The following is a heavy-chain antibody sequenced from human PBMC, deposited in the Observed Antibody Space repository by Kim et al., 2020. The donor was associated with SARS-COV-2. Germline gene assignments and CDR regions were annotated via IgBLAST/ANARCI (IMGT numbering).Heavy chain of an antibody. J-gene: IGHJ3*02. V-gene: IGHV3-11*01. Sequence: GGSLRLSCAASGFTFSDYYMSWIRQAPGKGLEWVSYISSSGSTIYYADSVKGRFTISRDNAKNSLYLQMNSLRAEDTAVYYCARAGLDYYDSSGYYWAFDIWGQGTMVTVSS. CDR1: GFTFSDYY. CDR2: ISSSGSTI. D-gene: IGHD3-22*01. CDR3: ARAGLDYYDSSGYYWAFDI.